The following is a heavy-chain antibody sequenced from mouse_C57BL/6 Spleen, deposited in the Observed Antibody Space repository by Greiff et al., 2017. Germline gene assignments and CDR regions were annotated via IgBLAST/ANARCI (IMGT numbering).Heavy chain of an antibody. CDR3: AREGNSAWFAY. J-gene: IGHJ3*01. CDR1: GFTFSDYG. V-gene: IGHV5-17*01. Sequence: EVKLVESGGGLVKPGGSLKLSCAASGFTFSDYGMHWVRQAPEKGLEWVAYISSGSSTIYYADTVKGRVTISRDNAKNTLFLQMTRLRSEDTSMYYCAREGNSAWFAYWGQGTLVTVSA. D-gene: IGHD2-1*01. CDR2: ISSGSSTI.